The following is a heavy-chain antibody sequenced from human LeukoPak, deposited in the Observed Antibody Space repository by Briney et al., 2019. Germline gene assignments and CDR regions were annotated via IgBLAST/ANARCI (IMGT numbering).Heavy chain of an antibody. Sequence: PGGSLRLSCAASGFTFSSYAMHRVRQAPGKGLEWVAVISYDGSNKYYADSVKGRFTISRDNSKNTLYLQMNSLRAEDTAVYYCARVRRKWSMVRGVIPFDYWGQGTLVTVSS. CDR2: ISYDGSNK. J-gene: IGHJ4*02. V-gene: IGHV3-30*04. D-gene: IGHD3-10*01. CDR3: ARVRRKWSMVRGVIPFDY. CDR1: GFTFSSYA.